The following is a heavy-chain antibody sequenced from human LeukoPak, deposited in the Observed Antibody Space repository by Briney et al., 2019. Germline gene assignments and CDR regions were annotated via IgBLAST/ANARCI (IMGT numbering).Heavy chain of an antibody. Sequence: SVKVSCKASGGTFGSYAISWVRQAPGQGLEWMGGIIPIFGTANYAQKFQGRVTITTDESTSTAYMELSSLRSEDTAVYYCASLRRGYSYPWWFDPWGQGTLVTVSS. D-gene: IGHD5-18*01. J-gene: IGHJ5*02. CDR3: ASLRRGYSYPWWFDP. CDR1: GGTFGSYA. V-gene: IGHV1-69*05. CDR2: IIPIFGTA.